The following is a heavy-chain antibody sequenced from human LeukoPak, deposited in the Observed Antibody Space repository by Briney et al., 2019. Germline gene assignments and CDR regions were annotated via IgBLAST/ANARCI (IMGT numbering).Heavy chain of an antibody. J-gene: IGHJ4*02. CDR1: GGSISSYY. CDR3: ATPMPGYSSSWHFDY. V-gene: IGHV4-59*01. CDR2: IYYSGST. D-gene: IGHD6-13*01. Sequence: SETLSLTCTVSGGSISSYYCSWIRQPPGKGLEWIGYIYYSGSTNYNPSLKSRVTISVDTSKNQFSLKLSSVTAADTAVYYCATPMPGYSSSWHFDYWGQGTLVTVSS.